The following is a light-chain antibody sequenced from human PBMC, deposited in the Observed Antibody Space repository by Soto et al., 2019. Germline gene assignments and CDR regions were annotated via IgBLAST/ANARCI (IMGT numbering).Light chain of an antibody. Sequence: QSVLPQAHSAYVIPGQRGTISCSRSSSNIGTSSVHWFQQLPGTAPKLLISTTNQRPSGVPERFSGSKSGTSAFLAISGLQSEDEADYYCAAWDDSLNGHVFGTGTKVTVL. V-gene: IGLV1-44*01. CDR3: AAWDDSLNGHV. CDR1: SSNIGTSS. CDR2: TTN. J-gene: IGLJ1*01.